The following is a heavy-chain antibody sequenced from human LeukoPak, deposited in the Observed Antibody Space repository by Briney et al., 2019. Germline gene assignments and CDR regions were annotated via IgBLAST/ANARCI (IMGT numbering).Heavy chain of an antibody. CDR3: ARDRLSVGAFDI. D-gene: IGHD1-26*01. CDR1: GGSISSGSYY. CDR2: IYTSGST. J-gene: IGHJ3*02. Sequence: SETLSLTCTVSGGSISSGSYYWSWIRQPAGKGLEWIGRIYTSGSTNYNPSLKSRVTISVDTSKNQFSLKLSSVTAADTALYFCARDRLSVGAFDIWGLGTMVTVSS. V-gene: IGHV4-61*02.